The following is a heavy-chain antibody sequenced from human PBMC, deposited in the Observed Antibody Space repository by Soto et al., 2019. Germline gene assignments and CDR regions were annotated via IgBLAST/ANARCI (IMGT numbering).Heavy chain of an antibody. D-gene: IGHD3-22*01. Sequence: QVQRVQSGAEVKKPGSSVKVSCKASGGTFSGYTISWVRQAPGQGLEWMGRIIRILGIANYAQKFQGRVTITADKSSSTAYMELSSLRSEDTAVYYCAIDPNYCDSSGFDYWGQGTLVTVSS. CDR1: GGTFSGYT. J-gene: IGHJ4*02. CDR3: AIDPNYCDSSGFDY. CDR2: IIRILGIA. V-gene: IGHV1-69*08.